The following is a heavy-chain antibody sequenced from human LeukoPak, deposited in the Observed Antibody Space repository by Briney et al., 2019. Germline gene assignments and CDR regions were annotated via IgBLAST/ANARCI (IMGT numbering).Heavy chain of an antibody. J-gene: IGHJ6*03. D-gene: IGHD3-10*02. CDR3: AKEELRRITMWGYMDV. CDR2: ISGNGGST. CDR1: GFTFSTYA. Sequence: GGSLRLSCAASGFTFSTYAMHWVRQAPGKGLEYVSAISGNGGSTYYGNSAKGRFTISRDNSKNTLYLQMNSLSAEDTAFYYCAKEELRRITMWGYMDVWGKGTTVTISS. V-gene: IGHV3-64*01.